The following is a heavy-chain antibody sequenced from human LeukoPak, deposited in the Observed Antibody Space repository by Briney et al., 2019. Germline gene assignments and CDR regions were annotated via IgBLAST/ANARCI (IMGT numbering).Heavy chain of an antibody. CDR3: ARGRMDV. V-gene: IGHV3-48*04. CDR2: ISSSSSTI. Sequence: GGSLRLSYAASGFTFSSYSMNWVRQAPGKGLEWVSYISSSSSTIYYADSVKGRFTTSRDNTKNSLYLQMNSLRAEDTAVYYCARGRMDVWGKGTTVTVSS. CDR1: GFTFSSYS. J-gene: IGHJ6*03.